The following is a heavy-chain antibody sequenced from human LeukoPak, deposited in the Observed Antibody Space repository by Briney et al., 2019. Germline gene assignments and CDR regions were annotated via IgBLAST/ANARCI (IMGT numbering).Heavy chain of an antibody. V-gene: IGHV4-59*12. D-gene: IGHD5-12*01. J-gene: IGHJ6*03. Sequence: SETLSLTCTVSGGSISSYYWSWIRQPPGKGLEWIGYIYYSGSTNYNPSLKSRVTISVDTSKNQFSLKLSSVTAADTAVYYCARGQSGYSGYVRGYYYYYMDVWGKGTTVTVSS. CDR1: GGSISSYY. CDR2: IYYSGST. CDR3: ARGQSGYSGYVRGYYYYYMDV.